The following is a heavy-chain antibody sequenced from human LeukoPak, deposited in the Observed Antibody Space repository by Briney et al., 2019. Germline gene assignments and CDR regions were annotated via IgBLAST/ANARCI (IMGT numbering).Heavy chain of an antibody. CDR2: IYYSGST. V-gene: IGHV4-39*01. CDR3: ARHPTESIQLWPYFDY. D-gene: IGHD5-18*01. CDR1: GGSISSSSYY. Sequence: AETLSLTCTVSGGSISSSSYYWGWIRQPPGKGLEWIACIYYSGSTYYNPSLKSRVTISVDTSKNQFSLKLSSVTAADTAVYYCARHPTESIQLWPYFDYWGQGTLVTVSS. J-gene: IGHJ4*02.